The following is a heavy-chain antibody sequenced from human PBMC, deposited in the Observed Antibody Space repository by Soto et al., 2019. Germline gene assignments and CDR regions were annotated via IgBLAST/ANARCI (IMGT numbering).Heavy chain of an antibody. V-gene: IGHV3-30*18. CDR3: AKDPTVDDWYFDL. D-gene: IGHD4-17*01. CDR2: MSYDGKNV. J-gene: IGHJ2*01. CDR1: GFTFSDFD. Sequence: QEQLVESGGGVVQPGGSLRLSCAASGFTFSDFDVHWVRQAPGKGLEWVAVMSYDGKNVYYSDSVKGRFTISRDNSRDTLYLQINSLRPEDTAVYYCAKDPTVDDWYFDLWGRGTLVAVSS.